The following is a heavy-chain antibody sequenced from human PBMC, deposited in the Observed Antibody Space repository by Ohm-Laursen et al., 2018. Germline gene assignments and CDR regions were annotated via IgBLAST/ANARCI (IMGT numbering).Heavy chain of an antibody. V-gene: IGHV3-23*01. J-gene: IGHJ4*02. CDR1: GFTFSTYG. CDR3: AKIGGDDPSLDF. Sequence: SLRLSCSASGFTFSTYGMTWVRQAPGKGLDWVSVISPSGGVTYYAGSVKGRLTISRDNSKSTLFLQMNSLRAEDTAVYYCAKIGGDDPSLDFWGQGTLVTVSS. CDR2: ISPSGGVT. D-gene: IGHD2-21*02.